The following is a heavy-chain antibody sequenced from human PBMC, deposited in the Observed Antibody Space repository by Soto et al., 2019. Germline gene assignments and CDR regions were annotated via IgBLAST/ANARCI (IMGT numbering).Heavy chain of an antibody. CDR2: ISSNGGST. CDR3: AREYCSSTSCYLSNYMDV. V-gene: IGHV3-64*01. J-gene: IGHJ6*03. D-gene: IGHD2-2*01. Sequence: GGSLRLSCAASGFTFSSYAMHWVRQAPGKGLEYVSAISSNGGSTYYANSVKGRFTISRDNSKNTLYLQMGSLRAEDMAVYYCAREYCSSTSCYLSNYMDVWGKGTTVTVSS. CDR1: GFTFSSYA.